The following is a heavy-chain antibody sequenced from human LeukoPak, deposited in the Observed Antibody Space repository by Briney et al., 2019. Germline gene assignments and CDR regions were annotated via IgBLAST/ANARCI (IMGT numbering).Heavy chain of an antibody. CDR3: ARDHSYGYYYMDV. J-gene: IGHJ6*03. Sequence: PPGGSLRLSCAASGFTFTSYAMSWVRQAPGKGLEWVSAIIGSGGSTYYADSVKGRFTISRDNSKNTLYLQMNSLRAEDTAVYYCARDHSYGYYYMDVWGKGTTVTVSS. CDR2: IIGSGGST. CDR1: GFTFTSYA. D-gene: IGHD5-18*01. V-gene: IGHV3-23*01.